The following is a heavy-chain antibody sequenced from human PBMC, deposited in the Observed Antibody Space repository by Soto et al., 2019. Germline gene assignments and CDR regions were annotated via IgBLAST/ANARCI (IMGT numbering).Heavy chain of an antibody. CDR2: IKSKTNSGTT. J-gene: IGHJ4*02. V-gene: IGHV3-15*07. D-gene: IGHD3-22*01. CDR3: TTTAITMIVVVISNYVDY. Sequence: GGSLRLSCAASGFTFSDHYMDWVRQAPGKGLEWVARIKSKTNSGTTEYAASVKGRFTISRDDSKNTLYLQMNSLKTEDTAVYYCTTTAITMIVVVISNYVDYWGQGTLVTVSS. CDR1: GFTFSDHY.